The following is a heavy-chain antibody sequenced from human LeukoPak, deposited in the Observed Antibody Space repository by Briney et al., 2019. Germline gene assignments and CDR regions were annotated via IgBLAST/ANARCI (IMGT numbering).Heavy chain of an antibody. V-gene: IGHV3-53*01. CDR3: AGHTEMDV. Sequence: PGGSLRLSCAASGFTVSNNYMIWVRQAPGKGLEWVSLIYSGGSTYYSDSVGGRFATSRDNSKNTLYLQMNSLRAEDTAVYYCAGHTEMDVWGQGITVTVSS. J-gene: IGHJ6*02. CDR1: GFTVSNNY. D-gene: IGHD2-8*02. CDR2: IYSGGST.